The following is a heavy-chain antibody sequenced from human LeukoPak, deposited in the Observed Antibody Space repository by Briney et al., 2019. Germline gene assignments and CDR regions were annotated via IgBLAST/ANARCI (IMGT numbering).Heavy chain of an antibody. Sequence: PGGSLRLSCAASGFTFSKFGMSWVRQSPGKGLEWVSAISGSGGSTFYADSVKGRFTISRDSSKNTLYLHMNSLRVEDTAVYFCAKDDVGDLNLIDYWGQGTLVTVSS. CDR1: GFTFSKFG. D-gene: IGHD3-16*01. CDR2: ISGSGGST. J-gene: IGHJ4*02. CDR3: AKDDVGDLNLIDY. V-gene: IGHV3-23*01.